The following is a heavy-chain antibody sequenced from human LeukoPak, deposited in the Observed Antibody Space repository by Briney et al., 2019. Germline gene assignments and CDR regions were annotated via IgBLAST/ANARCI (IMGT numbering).Heavy chain of an antibody. CDR1: GGSVTSYY. CDR2: IYYTGST. V-gene: IGHV4-59*08. Sequence: SETLSLTCTVSGGSVTSYYWSWIRQPPGKGLEWIGYIYYTGSTNYNPSLKSRVTISVDTSKNQFSLKLSSVTAADTAMYYCARHIGGVDYYWGQGTLVTVSS. J-gene: IGHJ4*02. CDR3: ARHIGGVDYY. D-gene: IGHD2-8*01.